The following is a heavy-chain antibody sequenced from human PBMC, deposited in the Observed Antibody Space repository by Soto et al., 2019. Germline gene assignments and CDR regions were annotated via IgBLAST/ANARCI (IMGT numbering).Heavy chain of an antibody. J-gene: IGHJ6*02. Sequence: QITLKESGPSLVKPTQILTLTCTFSGFSLSTGGVGVGWIRQPPGKALEWLALIYWDDDKRYSPSLRSRLTVTKDTSKNQVVLTMTNMDPVDTATYYCAHSRCGGDCLQSYSSHYYYGMDVWGQGTTVTVSS. CDR2: IYWDDDK. CDR3: AHSRCGGDCLQSYSSHYYYGMDV. V-gene: IGHV2-5*02. CDR1: GFSLSTGGVG. D-gene: IGHD2-21*02.